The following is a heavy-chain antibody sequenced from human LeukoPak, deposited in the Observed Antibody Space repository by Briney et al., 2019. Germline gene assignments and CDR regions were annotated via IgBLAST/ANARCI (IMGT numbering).Heavy chain of an antibody. V-gene: IGHV3-48*01. J-gene: IGHJ3*02. D-gene: IGHD3-10*01. CDR1: GYTSSTCS. Sequence: QTGGSLRLSCAASGYTSSTCSMNWVHQAPGKVLEWLSYISSGGNTIYYAASVKGRFTISRDNPKNSLHLQMNNLRAEDTAVYYCAKGAGAGKNAFDIWGQGTLVTVSS. CDR2: ISSGGNTI. CDR3: AKGAGAGKNAFDI.